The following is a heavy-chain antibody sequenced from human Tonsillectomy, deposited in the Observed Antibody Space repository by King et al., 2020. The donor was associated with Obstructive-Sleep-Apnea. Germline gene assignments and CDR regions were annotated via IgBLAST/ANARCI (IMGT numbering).Heavy chain of an antibody. D-gene: IGHD1-26*01. CDR3: AREAYSGSYNDY. CDR1: GFTFSSYG. Sequence: QVQLVESGGGVVQPGRSLRLSCAASGFTFSSYGMHWVRQAPGKGLEWVALIWYDGRNKNYADSVKGRFTISRDNSKNTLFLQMNSLRAEDTAVYYCAREAYSGSYNDYWGQGTLVTVSS. J-gene: IGHJ4*02. CDR2: IWYDGRNK. V-gene: IGHV3-33*01.